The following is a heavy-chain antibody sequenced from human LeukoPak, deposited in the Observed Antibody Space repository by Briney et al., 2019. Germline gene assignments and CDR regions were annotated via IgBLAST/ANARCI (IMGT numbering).Heavy chain of an antibody. CDR3: ARDLRVVSYTHIASDPTTRYFDY. Sequence: ASVKVSCKASGYTLTSYGISSVRQPPGQGVEWMGLISAYNGNTNNAQKLQDRVTMTTDTSTSTAYMELRSLRSDDTAVYYCARDLRVVSYTHIASDPTTRYFDYWGQGTLVTVSS. CDR1: GYTLTSYG. J-gene: IGHJ4*02. D-gene: IGHD3-22*01. CDR2: ISAYNGNT. V-gene: IGHV1-18*01.